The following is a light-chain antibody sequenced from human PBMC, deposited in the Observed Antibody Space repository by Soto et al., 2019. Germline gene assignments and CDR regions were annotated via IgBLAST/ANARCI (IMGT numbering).Light chain of an antibody. CDR1: QSVSSS. CDR2: DAS. CDR3: QQCHATPLT. V-gene: IGKV3-11*01. J-gene: IGKJ5*01. Sequence: DIVLTQSPATLSLSPGERATLSCRASQSVSSSLAWYQQKPGQAPRLLIYDASNRATGIPARFSGSGYGTDFTLTITTLQPEDVGIYYCQQCHATPLTFGQGTRLEIK.